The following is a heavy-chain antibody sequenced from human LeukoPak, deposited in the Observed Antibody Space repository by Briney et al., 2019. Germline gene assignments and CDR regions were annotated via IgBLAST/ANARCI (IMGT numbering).Heavy chain of an antibody. Sequence: GASVKVSCKASGYTFTSYAMHWVRQAPGQRLEWMGWINAGNGNTKYSQKFQGRVTITRDTSASTAYMELSSLRSEDTAVYYCARLGGGHSSSWYDAFDIWGQGTMVTVSS. CDR3: ARLGGGHSSSWYDAFDI. J-gene: IGHJ3*02. D-gene: IGHD6-13*01. V-gene: IGHV1-3*01. CDR2: INAGNGNT. CDR1: GYTFTSYA.